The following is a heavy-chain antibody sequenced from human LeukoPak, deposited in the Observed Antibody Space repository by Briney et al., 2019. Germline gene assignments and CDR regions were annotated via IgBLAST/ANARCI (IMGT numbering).Heavy chain of an antibody. V-gene: IGHV4-39*01. J-gene: IGHJ4*02. CDR2: IYYSGST. D-gene: IGHD3-3*01. CDR3: ARLRTDTYYDFWSGYYFDY. Sequence: SQTLSLTCTVSGGSISSSSYYWGWIRQPPGKGLEWIGSIYYSGSTYYNPSLKSRVTISVDTSKNQFSLKLSSVTAADTAVYYCARLRTDTYYDFWSGYYFDYWGQGTLVTVSS. CDR1: GGSISSSSYY.